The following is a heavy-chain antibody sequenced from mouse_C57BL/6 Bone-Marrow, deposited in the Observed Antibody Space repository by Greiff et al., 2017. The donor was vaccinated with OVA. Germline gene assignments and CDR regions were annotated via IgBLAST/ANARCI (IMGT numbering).Heavy chain of an antibody. CDR2: IYPGSGST. V-gene: IGHV1-55*01. J-gene: IGHJ1*03. Sequence: QVQLKQPGAELVKPGASVKMSCKASGYTFTSYWITWVKQRPGQGLEWIGDIYPGSGSTNYNEKFKSKATLTVDTSSSTAYMQLSSLTSEDSAVYYCARSDYYGSSYYFDVWGTGTTVTVSS. CDR1: GYTFTSYW. CDR3: ARSDYYGSSYYFDV. D-gene: IGHD1-1*01.